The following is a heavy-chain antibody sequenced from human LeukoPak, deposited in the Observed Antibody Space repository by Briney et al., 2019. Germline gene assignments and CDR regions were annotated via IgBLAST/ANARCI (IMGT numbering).Heavy chain of an antibody. J-gene: IGHJ5*02. CDR1: GGSISSGGYY. D-gene: IGHD2/OR15-2a*01. CDR2: IYYSGST. Sequence: SETLSLTCAVSGGSISSGGYYWSWIRQHPGKGLEWIGYIYYSGSTYYNPSLKSRVTISVDTSKNQFSLKLSSVTAADTAVYYCARGRYYSSWWYDPWGQGTLVTVSS. CDR3: ARGRYYSSWWYDP. V-gene: IGHV4-31*11.